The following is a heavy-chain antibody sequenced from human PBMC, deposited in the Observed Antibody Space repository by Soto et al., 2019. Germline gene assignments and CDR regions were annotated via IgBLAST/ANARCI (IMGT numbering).Heavy chain of an antibody. V-gene: IGHV3-7*03. CDR2: INQDGSEK. J-gene: IGHJ4*02. CDR3: SRSLDY. Sequence: LRLSCAASEFTFSTYWMDWVRQVPGKGLEWVANINQDGSEKHYVDSVKGRFTISRDNARNSMYLQMNSLRVDDTAVYYCSRSLDYWGQGTQVTVSS. CDR1: EFTFSTYW.